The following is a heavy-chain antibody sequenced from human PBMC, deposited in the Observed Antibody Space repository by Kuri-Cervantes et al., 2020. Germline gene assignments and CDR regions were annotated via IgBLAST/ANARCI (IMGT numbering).Heavy chain of an antibody. CDR2: MNPNSGNT. D-gene: IGHD5-18*01. CDR3: ARPDVDTASGFTGGRFDY. Sequence: ASVKVSCKASGYTFTSYDINWVRQATGQGLEWMGWMNPNSGNTGYAQKFQGRVTVTRNTSISTAYMELSSLRSEDTAVYYCARPDVDTASGFTGGRFDYWGQGTLVTVSS. J-gene: IGHJ4*02. V-gene: IGHV1-8*01. CDR1: GYTFTSYD.